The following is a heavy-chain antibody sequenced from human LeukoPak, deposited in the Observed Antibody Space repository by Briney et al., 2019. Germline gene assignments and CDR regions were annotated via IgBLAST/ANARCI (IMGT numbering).Heavy chain of an antibody. J-gene: IGHJ4*02. D-gene: IGHD3-10*01. CDR1: GYTFSKSW. V-gene: IGHV5-51*01. CDR2: IYPHDSDT. Sequence: GESLKISCKASGYTFSKSWIGWVRQMPGKGLEWIGIIYPHDSDTRYSPSFQGQVTISADKSVSTAYLQWSSLRASDTAMYYCARHSTSASGTYALDFWGQGTLVTVPS. CDR3: ARHSTSASGTYALDF.